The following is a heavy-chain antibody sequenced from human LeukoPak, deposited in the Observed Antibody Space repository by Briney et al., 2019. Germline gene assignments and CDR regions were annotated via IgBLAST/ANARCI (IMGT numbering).Heavy chain of an antibody. CDR3: ARTDTAMVDY. V-gene: IGHV4-61*02. J-gene: IGHJ4*02. CDR2: IYTSGST. CDR1: GGSISSGSYY. Sequence: PSETLSLTCTVSGGSISSGSYYWSWIRQPAGKGLEWIGRIYTSGSTNYNPSLKSRVTISVDTSKNQFSLKLSSVTAADTAVYYCARTDTAMVDYWGQGTLVTVSS. D-gene: IGHD5-18*01.